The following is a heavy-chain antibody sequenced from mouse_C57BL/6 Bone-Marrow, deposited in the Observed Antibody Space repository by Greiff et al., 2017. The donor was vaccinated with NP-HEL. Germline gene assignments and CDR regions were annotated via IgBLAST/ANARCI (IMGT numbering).Heavy chain of an antibody. CDR3: ARRDGYYLFAY. J-gene: IGHJ3*01. CDR1: GYTFTSYW. CDR2: IDTNSGGT. D-gene: IGHD2-3*01. Sequence: VQLQQPGAELVKPGASVKLSCKASGYTFTSYWMHWVKQRPGRGLEWIGRIDTNSGGTKYNEKFKSKATLTVDKPSSTAYMQLSSLTSEDSAVYYCARRDGYYLFAYWGQGTLVTVSA. V-gene: IGHV1-72*01.